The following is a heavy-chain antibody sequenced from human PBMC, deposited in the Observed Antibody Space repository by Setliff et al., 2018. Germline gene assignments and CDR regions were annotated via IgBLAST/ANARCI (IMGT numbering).Heavy chain of an antibody. Sequence: SETLSLTCTVSGGSFTPYYWSWIRQPPGKGLEWIGYVYYSGTAYCNPSLKSRVTVIVDTSKNQFSLGLSSVTAADTAVYYCARGGTFRYFDYWGQGTPVTVSS. V-gene: IGHV4-59*01. CDR2: VYYSGTA. CDR3: ARGGTFRYFDY. D-gene: IGHD5-12*01. J-gene: IGHJ4*02. CDR1: GGSFTPYY.